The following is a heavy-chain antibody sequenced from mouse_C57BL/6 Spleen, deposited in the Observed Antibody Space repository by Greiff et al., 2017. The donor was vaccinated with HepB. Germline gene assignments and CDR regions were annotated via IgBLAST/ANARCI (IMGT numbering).Heavy chain of an antibody. CDR3: ARDQSYYGSSYVYFDV. V-gene: IGHV5-16*01. Sequence: DVKLVESEGGLVQPGSSMKLSCTASGFTFSDYYMAWVRQVPEKGLEWVANINYDGSSTYYLDSLKSRFIISRDNAKNILYLQMSSLKSEDTATYYCARDQSYYGSSYVYFDVWGTGTTVTVSS. D-gene: IGHD1-1*01. J-gene: IGHJ1*03. CDR1: GFTFSDYY. CDR2: INYDGSST.